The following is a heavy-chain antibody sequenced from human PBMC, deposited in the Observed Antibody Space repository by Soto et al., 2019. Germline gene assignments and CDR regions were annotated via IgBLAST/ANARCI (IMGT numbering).Heavy chain of an antibody. CDR3: ARLKVVSLYYYYYMDV. CDR2: TYPGDSDT. J-gene: IGHJ6*03. Sequence: PGESLKISCKGSGYSFTSYWIGWVRQMPGKGLEWMGITYPGDSDTRYSPSFQGQVTISADKSISTAYLQWSSLKASDTAMYYCARLKVVSLYYYYYMDVWGKGTTVTVSS. V-gene: IGHV5-51*01. CDR1: GYSFTSYW. D-gene: IGHD2-21*01.